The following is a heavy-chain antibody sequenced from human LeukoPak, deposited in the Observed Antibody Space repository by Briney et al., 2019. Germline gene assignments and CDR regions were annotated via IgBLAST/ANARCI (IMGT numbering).Heavy chain of an antibody. CDR3: ARDRVLLWFGELGDAFDI. D-gene: IGHD3-10*01. CDR2: IIPIFGTA. CDR1: GGTFSSYA. V-gene: IGHV1-69*13. Sequence: ASVKVSCKASGGTFSSYAISWVRQAPGQGLEWMGGIIPIFGTANYAQKFQGRVTITADESTSTAYMELSSLRSEDTAVYYCARDRVLLWFGELGDAFDIWGQGTMVIVSS. J-gene: IGHJ3*02.